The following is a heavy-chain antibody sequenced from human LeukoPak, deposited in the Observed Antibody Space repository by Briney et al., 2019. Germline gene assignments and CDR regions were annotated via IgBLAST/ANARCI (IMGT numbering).Heavy chain of an antibody. V-gene: IGHV4-59*08. CDR2: IYYSGIT. CDR3: ARRINYFDF. J-gene: IGHJ4*02. D-gene: IGHD2-15*01. Sequence: SETLPLTCTVSGDSITSYYWSWIRQPPGKGLEWIGYIYYSGITNYNPSLKNRVTTSVDTSKNQFSLKLSSVTAADTAVYFCARRINYFDFWGQGILVTVSS. CDR1: GDSITSYY.